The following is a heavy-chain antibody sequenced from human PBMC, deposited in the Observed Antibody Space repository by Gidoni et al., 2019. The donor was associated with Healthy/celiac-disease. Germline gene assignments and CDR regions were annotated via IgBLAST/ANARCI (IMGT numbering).Heavy chain of an antibody. CDR3: ASHRYCSSTSCYWSWFDP. CDR2: ISPSGRT. J-gene: IGHJ5*02. V-gene: IGHV4-38-2*01. CDR1: GYSISSGYY. Sequence: QVQLQESGPGLVKPSETLSLTCPVSGYSISSGYYWGGIRKPPGTGRGWIGSISPSGRTYYNPSLKSRVTISVDTSKNQFSLKLSSVTAADTAVYYCASHRYCSSTSCYWSWFDPWGQGTLVTVSS. D-gene: IGHD2-2*01.